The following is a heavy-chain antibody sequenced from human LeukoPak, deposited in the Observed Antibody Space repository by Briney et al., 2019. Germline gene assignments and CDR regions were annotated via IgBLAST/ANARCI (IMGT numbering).Heavy chain of an antibody. D-gene: IGHD6-19*01. CDR1: GGTFSSYA. Sequence: SVKVSCTASGGTFSSYAISWVRQAPGQGLECMGRIIPNLGIANYAQKFQGRVTITADKSTNTAYMELSSLRSEDTAVYYCARDRVTKQWLVRDYYYGMDVWGQGTTVTVSS. CDR2: IIPNLGIA. CDR3: ARDRVTKQWLVRDYYYGMDV. J-gene: IGHJ6*02. V-gene: IGHV1-69*04.